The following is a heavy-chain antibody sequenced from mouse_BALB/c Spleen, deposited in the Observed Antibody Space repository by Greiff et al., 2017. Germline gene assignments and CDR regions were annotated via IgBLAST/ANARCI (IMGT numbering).Heavy chain of an antibody. CDR2: ISSGSSTI. Sequence: EVKLVESGGGLVQPGGSRKLSCAASGFTFSSFGMHWVRQAPEKGLEWVAYISSGSSTIYYADTVKGRFTISRDNPKNTLFLQMTSLRSEDTAMYYCARSELGCYAMDYWGQGTSVTVSS. CDR3: ARSELGCYAMDY. V-gene: IGHV5-17*02. J-gene: IGHJ4*01. CDR1: GFTFSSFG. D-gene: IGHD4-1*01.